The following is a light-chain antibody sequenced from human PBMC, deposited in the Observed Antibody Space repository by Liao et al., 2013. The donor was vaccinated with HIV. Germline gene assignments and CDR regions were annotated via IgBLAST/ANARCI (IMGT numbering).Light chain of an antibody. CDR3: QVWDSFSTFV. J-gene: IGLJ1*01. V-gene: IGLV3-1*01. Sequence: SYGLTQPPSVSVSPGQTASIICSGDKLGDKYVCWYKQKPGQSPVLVIYQDAIRPSGISDRFSGSKSGSTATLTIRGTQATDEAEYYCQVWDSFSTFVFGSGTQVTVL. CDR1: KLGDKY. CDR2: QDA.